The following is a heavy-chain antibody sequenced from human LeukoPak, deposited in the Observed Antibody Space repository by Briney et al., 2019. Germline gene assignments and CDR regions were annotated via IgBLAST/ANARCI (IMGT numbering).Heavy chain of an antibody. CDR2: INPNSGGT. D-gene: IGHD1-14*01. CDR1: GYTFTGYY. Sequence: VSVKVSCMASGYTFTGYYMHWVRQAPGQGLEWMGWINPNSGGTNYAQKFQGRVTMTRDTSISTAYMELSRLRSDDTAVYYCASYLGGYNSWFDPWGQRVIVTVSS. V-gene: IGHV1-2*02. J-gene: IGHJ5*02. CDR3: ASYLGGYNSWFDP.